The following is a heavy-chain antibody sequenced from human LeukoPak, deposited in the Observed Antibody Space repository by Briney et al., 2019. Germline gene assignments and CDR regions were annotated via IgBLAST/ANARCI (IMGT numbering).Heavy chain of an antibody. V-gene: IGHV4-59*01. CDR3: ASAYCGGDCYVDY. CDR1: GFTFSSYA. D-gene: IGHD2-21*02. J-gene: IGHJ4*02. Sequence: GSLRLSCAASGFTFSSYAMSWVRPAPGKGLEWIGYIYYSGSTNYNPSLKSRVTISVDTSKNQYSLKLSSVTAADTAVYYCASAYCGGDCYVDYWGQGTLVTVSS. CDR2: IYYSGST.